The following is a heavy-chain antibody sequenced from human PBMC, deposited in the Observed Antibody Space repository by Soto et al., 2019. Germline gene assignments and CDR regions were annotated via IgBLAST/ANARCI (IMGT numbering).Heavy chain of an antibody. Sequence: EVQMLESGGGLVQPGGSLRLSCAASGFTCGSYDMSWVRQAPGKGPEWVSTILVGGSTHYPDSVKGRFTISRDNSKNTVFLQMNSLTAGDTAIYYCAKATATGGGAFDICGQGTMVTVSS. CDR2: ILVGGST. J-gene: IGHJ3*02. CDR1: GFTCGSYD. CDR3: AKATATGGGAFDI. D-gene: IGHD2-8*02. V-gene: IGHV3-23*01.